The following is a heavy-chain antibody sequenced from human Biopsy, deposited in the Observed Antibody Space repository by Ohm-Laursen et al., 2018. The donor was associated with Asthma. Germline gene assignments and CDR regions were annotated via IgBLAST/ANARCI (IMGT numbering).Heavy chain of an antibody. J-gene: IGHJ1*01. CDR1: GFTFGDYW. CDR2: IKHDGSEK. V-gene: IGHV3-7*01. CDR3: ARTFHFWSPYHAEHYQL. Sequence: GSLRLSCTASGFTFGDYWMSWVRQVPGKGLEWVANIKHDGSEKNHVDSLKGRFTISRDNAKNSLYLQMNSLRVEDTADYYCARTFHFWSPYHAEHYQLWGQGTLVTVSS. D-gene: IGHD3-3*02.